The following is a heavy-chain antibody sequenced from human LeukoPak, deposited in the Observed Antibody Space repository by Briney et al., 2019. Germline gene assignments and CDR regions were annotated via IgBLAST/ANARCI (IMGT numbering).Heavy chain of an antibody. J-gene: IGHJ6*03. CDR1: GGSISSGSYY. CDR3: ARDRRLERNGYYYYYYYMDV. Sequence: PSETLSLTCTVSGGSISSGSYYWSWIRQPAGKGLEWIGRIYTSGSTNYNPSLKSRVTISVDTSKNQFSLKLSSVTAADTAVYYCARDRRLERNGYYYYYYYMDVWGKGTTVTISS. V-gene: IGHV4-61*02. CDR2: IYTSGST. D-gene: IGHD3-3*01.